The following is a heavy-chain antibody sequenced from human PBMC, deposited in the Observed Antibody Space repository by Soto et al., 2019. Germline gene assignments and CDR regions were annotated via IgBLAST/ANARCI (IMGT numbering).Heavy chain of an antibody. Sequence: SETLSLTCSVSGASITTYYWSWIRQPAGQGMDLIGRICPRGYTVYNPSLESRVTMSVGASKNQFSLNLKSLIGADAAVYYCERESPPIDYRGQRNLVTVSS. CDR3: ERESPPIDY. CDR2: ICPRGYT. CDR1: GASITTYY. V-gene: IGHV4-4*07. J-gene: IGHJ4*02.